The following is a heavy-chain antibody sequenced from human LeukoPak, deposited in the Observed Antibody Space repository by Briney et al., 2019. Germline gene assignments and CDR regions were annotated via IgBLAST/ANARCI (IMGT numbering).Heavy chain of an antibody. D-gene: IGHD3-22*01. V-gene: IGHV3-7*01. J-gene: IGHJ1*01. CDR1: GFSLSMYW. CDR2: IKQDGSEE. Sequence: GGSLRLSCSVSGFSLSMYWMTWVRQAPGKGLEWLANIKQDGSEEYYADSVKGRFTISRDNARNSLYLQMNSLRAEDAAVYYCARMDYDSSGYYYVEYFQHWGQGTLVTVSS. CDR3: ARMDYDSSGYYYVEYFQH.